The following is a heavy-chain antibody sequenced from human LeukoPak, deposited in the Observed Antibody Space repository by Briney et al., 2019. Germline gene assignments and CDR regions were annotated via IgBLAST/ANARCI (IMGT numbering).Heavy chain of an antibody. Sequence: ASVKVSCRASGYTFTSYGISWVRQSPGQGLEWMGWISAYNGNTNYAQKLQGRVTMTTDTSTSTAYMELRSLRSDDTAVYYCARKNDFWSGSDYWGQGTLVTVSS. D-gene: IGHD3-3*01. CDR3: ARKNDFWSGSDY. CDR2: ISAYNGNT. V-gene: IGHV1-18*01. J-gene: IGHJ4*02. CDR1: GYTFTSYG.